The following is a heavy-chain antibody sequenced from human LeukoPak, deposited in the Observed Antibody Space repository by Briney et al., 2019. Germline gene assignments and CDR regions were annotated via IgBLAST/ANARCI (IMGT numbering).Heavy chain of an antibody. Sequence: HGESLKISCKGSGYSFTDYWIAWVRQMPGKGLEWMGIISPDGSDTRYSPSFQGQVTISADKSITTAYLQWSSLKASDTAMYYCARLTSSWSFDYWGQGTLVTVSS. J-gene: IGHJ4*02. CDR3: ARLTSSWSFDY. V-gene: IGHV5-51*01. CDR1: GYSFTDYW. CDR2: ISPDGSDT. D-gene: IGHD6-13*01.